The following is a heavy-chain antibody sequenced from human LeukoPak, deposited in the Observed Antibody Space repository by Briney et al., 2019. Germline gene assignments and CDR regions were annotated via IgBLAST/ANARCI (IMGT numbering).Heavy chain of an antibody. CDR1: GFTFSSYA. CDR3: AKDGSDSSGWPNWFDP. Sequence: GGSLRLSCAASGFTFSSYAMSWVRQAPGKGLEWVSAISGSGGSTYYADSVKGRFTISRDNSKNTLYLQMNSLRAEDTAVYYCAKDGSDSSGWPNWFDPWGQGTQVTVSS. CDR2: ISGSGGST. J-gene: IGHJ5*02. D-gene: IGHD6-19*01. V-gene: IGHV3-23*01.